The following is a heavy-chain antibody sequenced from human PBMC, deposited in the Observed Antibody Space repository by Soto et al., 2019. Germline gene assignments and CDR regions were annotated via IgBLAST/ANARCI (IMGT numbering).Heavy chain of an antibody. D-gene: IGHD3-10*01. CDR1: GGSFNNYA. CDR3: AVAMVREILIFESSGMHV. V-gene: IGHV1-69*01. CDR2: IIPNFDTP. J-gene: IGHJ6*02. Sequence: QVHLVQSGAEVKKPGSSVKVSCKTSGGSFNNYAVSWVRQAPGQGLEWMGGIIPNFDTPNYAQKFQDRVTIIAGESTSTVFLEVRSLRSNDTAVYYCAVAMVREILIFESSGMHVWGQGTTVIVSS.